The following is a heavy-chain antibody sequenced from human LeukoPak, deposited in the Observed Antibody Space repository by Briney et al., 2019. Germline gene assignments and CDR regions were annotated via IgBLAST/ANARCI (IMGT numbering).Heavy chain of an antibody. CDR3: AREGSATARPFVSNDY. J-gene: IGHJ4*02. D-gene: IGHD6-6*01. V-gene: IGHV4-4*07. CDR1: GGSISSYY. CDR2: IHTSGNT. Sequence: SETLSLTCTVSGGSISSYYWSWIRQPAGKGLEWIGRIHTSGNTDYNPSLKSRVTMSVDTSKNQFSLKVRSVTVADTAVYYCAREGSATARPFVSNDYRGQGILVTVSS.